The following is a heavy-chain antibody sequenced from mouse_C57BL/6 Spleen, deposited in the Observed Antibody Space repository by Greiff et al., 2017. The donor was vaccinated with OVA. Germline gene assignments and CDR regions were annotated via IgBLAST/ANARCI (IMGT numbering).Heavy chain of an antibody. V-gene: IGHV1-22*01. CDR2: INPNNGGT. J-gene: IGHJ4*01. D-gene: IGHD4-1*01. CDR3: ARRANWDTGYAMDY. CDR1: GYTFTDYN. Sequence: LVKPGASVKMSCKASGYTFTDYNMHWVKQSHGKSLEWIGYINPNNGGTSYNQKFKGKATLTVNKSSSTAYMELRSLTSEDSAVYYCARRANWDTGYAMDYWGQGTSVTVSS.